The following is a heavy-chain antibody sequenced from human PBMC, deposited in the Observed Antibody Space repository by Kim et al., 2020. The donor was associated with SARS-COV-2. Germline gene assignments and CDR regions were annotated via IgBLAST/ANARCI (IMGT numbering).Heavy chain of an antibody. CDR1: GFTFSSYA. D-gene: IGHD5-18*01. Sequence: GGSLRLSCAASGFTFSSYAMSWVRQAPGKGLEWVSAISGSGGSTYYADSVKGRFTISRDNSKNTLYLQMNSLRAEDTAVYYCAKELGHRGYSYGYLQDYWGQGTLVTVSS. CDR3: AKELGHRGYSYGYLQDY. V-gene: IGHV3-23*01. CDR2: ISGSGGST. J-gene: IGHJ4*02.